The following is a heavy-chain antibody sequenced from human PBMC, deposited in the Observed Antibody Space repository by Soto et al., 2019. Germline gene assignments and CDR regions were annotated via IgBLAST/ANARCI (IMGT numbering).Heavy chain of an antibody. CDR1: GFFFGREA. Sequence: PGGSLRLSCAGSGFFFGREAMHWVRQSPGKGLEWVAAISYDESNKSYADSVRGRFTISRDNSKNTLYLQIISLRAEDTAVYYCARDYSGSWCLDYWGQGTLVTVSS. J-gene: IGHJ4*02. CDR2: ISYDESNK. D-gene: IGHD6-13*01. V-gene: IGHV3-30-3*01. CDR3: ARDYSGSWCLDY.